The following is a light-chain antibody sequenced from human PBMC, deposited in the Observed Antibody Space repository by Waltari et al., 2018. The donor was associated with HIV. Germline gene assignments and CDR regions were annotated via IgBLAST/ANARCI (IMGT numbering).Light chain of an antibody. Sequence: ELVMTQSPATLSVSPGERVTLPCRARQSISSNLAWCQQKQGQGPRNLIYDASSRANDIPARFSGSGAGTEFTLTISSMQSEDVAIYYCQQYVNGHPYTFGQGTKLEIK. CDR3: QQYVNGHPYT. CDR1: QSISSN. J-gene: IGKJ2*01. CDR2: DAS. V-gene: IGKV3-15*01.